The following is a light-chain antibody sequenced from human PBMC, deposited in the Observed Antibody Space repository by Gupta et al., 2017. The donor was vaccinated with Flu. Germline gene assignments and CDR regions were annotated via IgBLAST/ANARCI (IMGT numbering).Light chain of an antibody. V-gene: IGKV4-1*01. CDR3: QQYHTLPIT. CDR2: WAS. CDR1: QTRFYTSNNKNY. Sequence: DIVMTQSPNPLAVSLGERATINCKSSQTRFYTSNNKNYLAWYRKRQGQPPHLLIYWASTRASGVPDRFGGSGSGTDFTLTISGLQAEDAAIYYCQQYHTLPITFGQGTLMEIK. J-gene: IGKJ5*01.